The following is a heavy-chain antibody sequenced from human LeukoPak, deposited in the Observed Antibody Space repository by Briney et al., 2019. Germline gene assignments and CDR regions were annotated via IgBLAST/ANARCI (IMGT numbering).Heavy chain of an antibody. CDR1: GFTFSSYG. CDR2: INHSGST. Sequence: GSLRLSCAASGFTFSSYGMSWIRQPPGKGLEWIGEINHSGSTNYNPSLKGRVTISVDTSKNQFSLRLSSVTAADTAVYYCARASYSYDINGWVPFDYWGQGTLVTVSS. V-gene: IGHV4-34*01. J-gene: IGHJ4*02. D-gene: IGHD3-22*01. CDR3: ARASYSYDINGWVPFDY.